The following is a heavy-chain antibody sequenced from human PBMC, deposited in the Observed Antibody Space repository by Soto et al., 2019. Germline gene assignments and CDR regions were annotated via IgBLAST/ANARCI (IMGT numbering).Heavy chain of an antibody. CDR3: ARGLQPPVAFDI. J-gene: IGHJ3*02. CDR2: IYHSGST. V-gene: IGHV4-30-2*01. Sequence: SETLSLTCAVSGGSISSGGYSWSWIRQPPGKGLEWIGYIYHSGSTYYNPSLKSRVTISVDRSKNQFSLKLSSVTAADTAVYYCARGLQPPVAFDIWGQGTVVTVSS. CDR1: GGSISSGGYS. D-gene: IGHD3-16*01.